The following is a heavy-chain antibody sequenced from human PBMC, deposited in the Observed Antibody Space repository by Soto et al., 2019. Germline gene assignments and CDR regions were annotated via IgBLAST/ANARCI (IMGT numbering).Heavy chain of an antibody. V-gene: IGHV4-31*03. J-gene: IGHJ5*01. CDR3: ARSGAIVPATLIWFDP. D-gene: IGHD2-2*01. Sequence: SETLSLTCSVSGGSISSGGYYWSWFRQRPGKGLDWIGYIYYSGSTYLNPSLKSRLTISVDTSKNQFSLKLNSVTAADTAVYFCARSGAIVPATLIWFDPWGQGSLVTVSS. CDR1: GGSISSGGYY. CDR2: IYYSGST.